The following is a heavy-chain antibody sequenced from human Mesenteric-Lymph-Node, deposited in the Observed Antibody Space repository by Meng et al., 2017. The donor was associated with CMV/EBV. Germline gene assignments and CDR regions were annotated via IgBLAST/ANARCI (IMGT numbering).Heavy chain of an antibody. J-gene: IGHJ4*02. CDR3: AREERRGVPGEDFAF. CDR1: GFTFSDYY. CDR2: ISSSSKTI. D-gene: IGHD2-2*01. Sequence: GESLKISCAASGFTFSDYYMSWFRQAPGKGLEWVSYISSSSKTIYYADSVKGRFTISRDNTKNSLDLQMNSLRVEDTAVYYCAREERRGVPGEDFAFWGQGTLVTVSS. V-gene: IGHV3-11*04.